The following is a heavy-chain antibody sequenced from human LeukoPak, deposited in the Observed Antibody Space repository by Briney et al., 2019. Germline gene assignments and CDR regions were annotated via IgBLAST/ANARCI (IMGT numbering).Heavy chain of an antibody. J-gene: IGHJ5*02. CDR1: GGSISNFY. CDR2: IYFNGNT. Sequence: PSETLSLTCTVSGGSISNFYWSWIRQSPGKGLEWIGYIYFNGNTNYSPSLKSRVSMLVDTSKNQFSLKLTSVTAADTAVYYCARSSPRVVNWFDPWGQGTLVTASS. CDR3: ARSSPRVVNWFDP. V-gene: IGHV4-59*01. D-gene: IGHD3-16*02.